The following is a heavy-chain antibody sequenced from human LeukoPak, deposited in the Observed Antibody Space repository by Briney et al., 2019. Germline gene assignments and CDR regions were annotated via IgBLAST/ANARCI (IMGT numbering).Heavy chain of an antibody. V-gene: IGHV1-18*01. CDR1: GYTFTSYG. Sequence: ASVEVSCKASGYTFTSYGISWVRQAPGQGLEWMGWISAYNGNTNYAQKLQGRVTMTTDTSTSTAYMELRSLRSDDTAVYYCAARGYSYGFDVEVFDYWGQGTLVTVSS. CDR2: ISAYNGNT. CDR3: AARGYSYGFDVEVFDY. D-gene: IGHD5-18*01. J-gene: IGHJ4*02.